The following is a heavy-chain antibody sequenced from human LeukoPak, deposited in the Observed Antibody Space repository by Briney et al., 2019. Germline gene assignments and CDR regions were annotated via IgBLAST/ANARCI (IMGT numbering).Heavy chain of an antibody. CDR3: ARGDYDLSGSYHYGMDV. Sequence: GGSLRLSCAAPGFTFNSYTMHWVRQAPGKGLEWVAVMSSDGNEKFYAEYVKGRFTISRDNSENTLYLEMNSLRGEDTAVYYCARGDYDLSGSYHYGMDVWGQGTTVTVSS. CDR2: MSSDGNEK. J-gene: IGHJ6*02. CDR1: GFTFNSYT. D-gene: IGHD3-10*01. V-gene: IGHV3-30-3*01.